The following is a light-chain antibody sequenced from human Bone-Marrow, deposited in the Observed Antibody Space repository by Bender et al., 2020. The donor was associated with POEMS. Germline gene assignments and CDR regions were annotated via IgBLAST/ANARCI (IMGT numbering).Light chain of an antibody. CDR1: NSNIGTNA. CDR3: AAWEAGLSGGV. CDR2: SDN. Sequence: QSVLTQPPSASGTPGQRVTISCSGSNSNIGTNAVNWYQQFPGTAPKLLIYSDNQRPSGVPDRFYAFKSGTSAYLAISGLQSIDEADYDCAAWEAGLSGGVFGGGTELTV. J-gene: IGLJ3*02. V-gene: IGLV1-44*01.